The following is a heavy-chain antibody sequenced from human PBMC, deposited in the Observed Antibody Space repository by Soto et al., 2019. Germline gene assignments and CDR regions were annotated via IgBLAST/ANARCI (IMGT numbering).Heavy chain of an antibody. Sequence: HPWGSLIVSCATSGFTFSLYAVSWVRQAPGKGLEWVSAISGSGGSTYFRDTVRGRFTISRDNSKNTLYLQMDSLRAEDTAVYYCAKDSISSDGGSYLYYFDSWGQGTMVTVSS. D-gene: IGHD3-22*01. V-gene: IGHV3-23*01. CDR1: GFTFSLYA. CDR3: AKDSISSDGGSYLYYFDS. J-gene: IGHJ4*02. CDR2: ISGSGGST.